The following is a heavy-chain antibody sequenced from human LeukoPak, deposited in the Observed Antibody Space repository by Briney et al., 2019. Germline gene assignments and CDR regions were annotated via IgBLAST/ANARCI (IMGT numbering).Heavy chain of an antibody. V-gene: IGHV4-38-2*01. D-gene: IGHD1-26*01. J-gene: IGHJ3*02. CDR3: ASRRRVVGATRAFDI. CDR1: GYSISSGYY. CDR2: IYHSGST. Sequence: PSETLSLTCAVSGYSISSGYYWGWIRQPPGKGLEWIGSIYHSGSTYYNPSLKSRVTISVDTSKNQFSLKLSSVTAADTAVYYCASRRRVVGATRAFDIWGQATMVTVSS.